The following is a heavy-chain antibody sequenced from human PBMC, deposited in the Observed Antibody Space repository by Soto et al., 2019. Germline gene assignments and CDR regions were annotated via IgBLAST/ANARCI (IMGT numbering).Heavy chain of an antibody. CDR2: IWYDGSNK. J-gene: IGHJ6*02. Sequence: PGGSLRLSCAASGFTFSTYSMHWVRQAPGKGLEWVAVIWYDGSNKYYADSVKGRFTISRDNSKNTLYLQMNSLRAEDTALYYCAKDRSSGWSGGYYYYGMDVWGHGPTVTVSS. CDR3: AKDRSSGWSGGYYYYGMDV. D-gene: IGHD6-19*01. V-gene: IGHV3-33*03. CDR1: GFTFSTYS.